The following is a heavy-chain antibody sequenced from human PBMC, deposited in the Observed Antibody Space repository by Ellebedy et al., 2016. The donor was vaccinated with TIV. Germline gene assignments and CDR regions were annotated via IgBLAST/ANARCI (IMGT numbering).Heavy chain of an antibody. CDR2: IYHSGST. CDR3: ARLGVGAARH. Sequence: MPSETLSLTCTVSGGSISSDYWSWIRQPPGKGLEWIGYIYHSGSTKYNPSLKSRVTMSVDTSKNQFSLKLISVPAADTAVYYCARLGVGAARHWGQGTLVTVSS. J-gene: IGHJ4*02. D-gene: IGHD1-26*01. CDR1: GGSISSDY. V-gene: IGHV4-59*08.